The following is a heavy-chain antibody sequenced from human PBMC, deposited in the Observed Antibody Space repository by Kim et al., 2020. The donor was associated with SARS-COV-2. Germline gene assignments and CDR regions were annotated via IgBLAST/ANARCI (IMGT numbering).Heavy chain of an antibody. V-gene: IGHV3-23*03. D-gene: IGHD1-26*01. CDR3: AKGLRAATSWFDP. J-gene: IGHJ5*02. Sequence: YYADSVKGRFTISRDNSKNTLYLQMNSLRAEDTAVYYCAKGLRAATSWFDPWGQGTLITVSS.